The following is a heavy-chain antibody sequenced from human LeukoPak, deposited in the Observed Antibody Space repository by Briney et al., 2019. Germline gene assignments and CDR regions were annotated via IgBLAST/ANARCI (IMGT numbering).Heavy chain of an antibody. V-gene: IGHV1-8*03. Sequence: ASVKVSCKASGYTFTSYDINWVRQATGQGLEWMGWMNPNSGNTGYAQKFQGRVTITRNTSISTAYMELSSPRSEDTAVYYCARGLRLRIRPFYWFDPWGQGTLVTVSS. CDR1: GYTFTSYD. CDR3: ARGLRLRIRPFYWFDP. CDR2: MNPNSGNT. J-gene: IGHJ5*02. D-gene: IGHD2-15*01.